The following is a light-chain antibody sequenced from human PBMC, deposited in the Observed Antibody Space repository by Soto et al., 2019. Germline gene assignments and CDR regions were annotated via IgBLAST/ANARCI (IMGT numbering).Light chain of an antibody. J-gene: IGLJ2*01. CDR1: SSDVGSYNL. Sequence: QSALTQPASVAGSPGQSITISCTGTSSDVGSYNLVSWYKQHPGKAPKLMIYEGSKRPSWVSNRFSGSKSGHKAPLAISGLQDGDVGDYYCCSYAGSVVFGGGTKLTVL. CDR2: EGS. CDR3: CSYAGSVV. V-gene: IGLV2-23*01.